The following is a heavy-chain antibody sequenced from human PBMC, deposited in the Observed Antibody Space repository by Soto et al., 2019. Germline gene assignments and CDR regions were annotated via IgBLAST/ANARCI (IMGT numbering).Heavy chain of an antibody. Sequence: SVKVSCKASGGTFSSYAISWVRQAPGQGLEWMGGIIPIFGTANYAQKFQGRVAITADESTSTAYMELSSLRSDDTAVYYCARDGGPAAAGSYYYGMDVWGQGTTVTVSS. D-gene: IGHD6-13*01. CDR1: GGTFSSYA. CDR3: ARDGGPAAAGSYYYGMDV. CDR2: IIPIFGTA. V-gene: IGHV1-69*13. J-gene: IGHJ6*02.